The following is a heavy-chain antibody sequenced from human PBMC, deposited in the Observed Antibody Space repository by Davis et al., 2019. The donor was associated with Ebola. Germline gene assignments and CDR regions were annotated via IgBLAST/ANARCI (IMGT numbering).Heavy chain of an antibody. CDR3: TSTEGSVDY. V-gene: IGHV3-73*01. J-gene: IGHJ4*02. D-gene: IGHD1-26*01. CDR1: GFTFSGSA. Sequence: GGSLRLSCAASGFTFSGSAMHWVRQASGKGLEWVGRIRSKANSYATAYAASVKGRFTISRDDSKNTAYLQMNSLKTEDTAVYYCTSTEGSVDYWGQGTLVTVSS. CDR2: IRSKANSYAT.